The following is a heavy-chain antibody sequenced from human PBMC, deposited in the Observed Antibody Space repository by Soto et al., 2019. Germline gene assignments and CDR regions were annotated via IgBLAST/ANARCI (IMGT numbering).Heavy chain of an antibody. CDR3: AGSKWIQLWNYMDV. V-gene: IGHV1-69*02. CDR1: GGTFSSYT. CDR2: IIPILGIA. D-gene: IGHD5-18*01. J-gene: IGHJ6*03. Sequence: GASVKVSCKASGGTFSSYTISWLRQALGQGLEWMGRIIPILGIANYAQKFQGRVTITADKSTSTAYTELSSLRSEDTAVYYCAGSKWIQLWNYMDVWGKGTTVTAP.